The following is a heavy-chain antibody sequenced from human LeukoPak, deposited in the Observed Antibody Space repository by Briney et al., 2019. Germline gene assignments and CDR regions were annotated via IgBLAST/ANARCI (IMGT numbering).Heavy chain of an antibody. CDR2: ISYDGSNK. V-gene: IGHV3-30*04. Sequence: PGGSLRLSCAASRFTFSSYAMHWVRQAPGKGLDWVAVISYDGSNKYYADSVKGRFTISRDNSKNTLYLQMNSLRADDTAVYYCARKPITGTTLGPFDMWGQGTMVTVSS. J-gene: IGHJ3*02. CDR1: RFTFSSYA. D-gene: IGHD1-7*01. CDR3: ARKPITGTTLGPFDM.